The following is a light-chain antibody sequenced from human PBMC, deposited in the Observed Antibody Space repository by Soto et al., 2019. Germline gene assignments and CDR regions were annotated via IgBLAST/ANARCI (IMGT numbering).Light chain of an antibody. J-gene: IGLJ2*01. CDR2: DVT. Sequence: QSALTQPRSVSGSPGQSVTISCTGATSDVGGHYFVSWYQHHPGKAPKLIIYDVTKRPSGVPDRFSGSESGNTASLTISGLRAEDEGDYYCCAYAVNFAVFGGGTKVTVL. CDR3: CAYAVNFAV. V-gene: IGLV2-11*01. CDR1: TSDVGGHYF.